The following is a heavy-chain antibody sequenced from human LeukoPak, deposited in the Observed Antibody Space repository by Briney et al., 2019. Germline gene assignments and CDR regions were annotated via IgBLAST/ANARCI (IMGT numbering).Heavy chain of an antibody. CDR3: AREGGFYRPLDY. J-gene: IGHJ4*02. V-gene: IGHV4-4*02. D-gene: IGHD3-3*01. Sequence: SETLSLTCAVSGGSFTSTNWWTWVRPPPGKGLEWIGEVHLDGRTNYNPSLKSRLIMSVDLPENHISLKLTSVTAADTAVYYCAREGGFYRPLDYSGQGTLVTVSS. CDR1: GGSFTSTNW. CDR2: VHLDGRT.